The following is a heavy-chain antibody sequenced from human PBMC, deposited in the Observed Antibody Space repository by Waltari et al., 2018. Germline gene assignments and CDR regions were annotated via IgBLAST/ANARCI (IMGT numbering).Heavy chain of an antibody. Sequence: QVQLVQSEAEVRQPGASVKVSCQASGSTFIDYSVHGVRQAPGQGLEWMGWVNPNSGGTVYLRKFEGWVTFSTDTSVNTAYMEITRLKSDDTAIYFCARARAWGPKAFDVWGQGTRLTVSS. CDR3: ARARAWGPKAFDV. CDR2: VNPNSGGT. D-gene: IGHD7-27*01. V-gene: IGHV1-2*04. CDR1: GSTFIDYS. J-gene: IGHJ3*01.